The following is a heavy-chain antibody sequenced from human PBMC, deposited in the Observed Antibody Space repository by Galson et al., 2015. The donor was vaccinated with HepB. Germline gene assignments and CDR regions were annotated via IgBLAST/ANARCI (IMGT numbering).Heavy chain of an antibody. J-gene: IGHJ4*02. CDR3: ARVKVAYGLGTRLGDTAYYFDH. CDR1: GFTFGSYW. D-gene: IGHD3-10*01. CDR2: INSDGRST. Sequence: SLRLSCAASGFTFGSYWMHWVRQAPGKGLVWVSHINSDGRSTTYADSVKGRFTISRDNAKNTLYLQMNSLRAEDTAVYYCARVKVAYGLGTRLGDTAYYFDHWGQGTLVTVSS. V-gene: IGHV3-74*01.